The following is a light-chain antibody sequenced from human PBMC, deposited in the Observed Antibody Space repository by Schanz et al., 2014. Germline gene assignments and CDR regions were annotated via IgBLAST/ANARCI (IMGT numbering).Light chain of an antibody. CDR1: SSDVGVYNY. J-gene: IGLJ2*01. Sequence: QFALTQPASVSGSPGQSITISCTGTSSDVGVYNYVSWYQQLPGKAPKLMIYDASNRPSGVSNRFSGSKSAYTASLTISGLQAEDEADYYCSSYATTNTLVFGGGTKLTVL. V-gene: IGLV2-14*03. CDR3: SSYATTNTLV. CDR2: DAS.